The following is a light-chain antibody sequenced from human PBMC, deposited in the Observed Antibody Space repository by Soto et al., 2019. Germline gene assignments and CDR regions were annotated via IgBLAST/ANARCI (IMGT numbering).Light chain of an antibody. CDR3: QTWGTGFQF. Sequence: QSVLTQSPSASASLGASVKLTCNLSSGHSSYAIAWHQKQPGKGPRYLMDLNNDGSHTKGDGIPDRFSGSSSGADRFLIISSLQSEDEADYYCQTWGTGFQFFGGGTKVTVL. V-gene: IGLV4-69*01. CDR1: SGHSSYA. CDR2: LNNDGSH. J-gene: IGLJ2*01.